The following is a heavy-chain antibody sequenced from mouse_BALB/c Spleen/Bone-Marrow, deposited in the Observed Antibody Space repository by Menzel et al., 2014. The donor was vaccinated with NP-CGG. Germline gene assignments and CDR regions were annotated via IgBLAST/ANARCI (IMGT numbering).Heavy chain of an antibody. CDR1: GFTFNSNT. J-gene: IGHJ4*01. CDR3: ARPRYPFYAMGP. V-gene: IGHV5-12-2*01. CDR2: ITNGGGAT. Sequence: EVKLVESGGGLVQPGGSLKLSCAASGFTFNSNTMSWVRQTPEKRLEWVAYITNGGGATYYLGTGKGRFTISRDSAKNTLYLQMSSLKSEDTAMYYCARPRYPFYAMGPWGQGTSVTVSS. D-gene: IGHD2-14*01.